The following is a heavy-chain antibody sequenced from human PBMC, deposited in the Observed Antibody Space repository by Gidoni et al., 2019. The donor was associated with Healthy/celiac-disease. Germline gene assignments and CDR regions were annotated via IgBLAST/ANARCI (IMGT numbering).Heavy chain of an antibody. D-gene: IGHD3-10*01. CDR2: IDWDDDK. CDR1: GFSLSTSGMC. CDR3: ARSGGYGSGSLRGFDY. V-gene: IGHV2-70*15. Sequence: QVTLRESGPALVKPPQTLPLTCTFSGFSLSTSGMCVSWIRQPPGKALEWLARIDWDDDKYDSTSLKTRLTISKDTSKNQVVLTMTNMDPVDTATYYCARSGGYGSGSLRGFDYWGQGTLVTVSS. J-gene: IGHJ4*02.